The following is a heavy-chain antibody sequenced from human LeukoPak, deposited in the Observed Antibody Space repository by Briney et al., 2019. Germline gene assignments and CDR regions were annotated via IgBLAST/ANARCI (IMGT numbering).Heavy chain of an antibody. D-gene: IGHD2-15*01. V-gene: IGHV3-13*01. Sequence: PGGSLRLSCAASGFTFNGYDMHWVRQATGKGLEWVSAIGTAGDTYYPGSVKGRFTISRENPKNSLYLQMNSLRAGDTAVYYCARGYCSGGSCYSAYYYYGMDVWGQGTTVTVSS. J-gene: IGHJ6*02. CDR2: IGTAGDT. CDR1: GFTFNGYD. CDR3: ARGYCSGGSCYSAYYYYGMDV.